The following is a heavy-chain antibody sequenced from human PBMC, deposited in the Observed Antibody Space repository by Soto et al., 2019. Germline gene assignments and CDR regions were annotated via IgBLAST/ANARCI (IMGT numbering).Heavy chain of an antibody. CDR1: GFTFSSYA. V-gene: IGHV3-23*01. Sequence: GGSLRLSCAASGFTFSSYAMSWVRQAPGKGLEWVSAISGSGGSTYYADSVKGRFTISRDNSKNTLYLQMNSLRDEDTAVYYCARRSRGLGSVDDAFDIWGQGTMVTVSS. CDR2: ISGSGGST. CDR3: ARRSRGLGSVDDAFDI. J-gene: IGHJ3*02. D-gene: IGHD3-22*01.